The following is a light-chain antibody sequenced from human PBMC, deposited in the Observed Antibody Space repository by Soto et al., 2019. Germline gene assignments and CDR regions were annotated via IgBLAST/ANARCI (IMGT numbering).Light chain of an antibody. Sequence: DIQMTQSPSSVSASVGDRFTITCRASQGISNYLAWYQQRPGKAPKLLIYAASTLQTGVPSRFSGSGSGTEFTLTISSLQPEDFATYHCQQLTSYPRSTFGQGTRLEI. CDR2: AAS. V-gene: IGKV1-9*01. CDR1: QGISNY. J-gene: IGKJ5*01. CDR3: QQLTSYPRST.